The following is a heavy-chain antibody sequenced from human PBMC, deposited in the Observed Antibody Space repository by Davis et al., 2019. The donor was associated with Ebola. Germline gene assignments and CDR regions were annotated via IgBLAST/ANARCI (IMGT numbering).Heavy chain of an antibody. Sequence: GGSLRLSCAASGFTFSSYWMSWVRQAPGKGLEWVANIKQDGSEKYYVDSVKGRFTISRDNAKNSLYLQMNSLRAEDTALYYCAKDSSSTSNYYYGMDVWGKGTTVTVSS. V-gene: IGHV3-7*03. CDR3: AKDSSSTSNYYYGMDV. CDR2: IKQDGSEK. CDR1: GFTFSSYW. D-gene: IGHD2-2*01. J-gene: IGHJ6*04.